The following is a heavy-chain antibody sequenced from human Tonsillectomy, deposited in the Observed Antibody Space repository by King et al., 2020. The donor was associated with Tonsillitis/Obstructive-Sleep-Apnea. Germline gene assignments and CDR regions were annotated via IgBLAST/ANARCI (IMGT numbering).Heavy chain of an antibody. CDR1: GFTFSSYA. Sequence: VQLVESGGGLVQPGGSLRLSCAASGFTFSSYAMSWVRQAPGRGLEWVSTLRGGGISTYCAASVKGRLTFSRDNSKHTLFLQMNSLRAEDTAVYYCAKDESYFDYWGQGTLVTVSS. J-gene: IGHJ4*02. CDR2: LRGGGIST. CDR3: AKDESYFDY. V-gene: IGHV3-23*04.